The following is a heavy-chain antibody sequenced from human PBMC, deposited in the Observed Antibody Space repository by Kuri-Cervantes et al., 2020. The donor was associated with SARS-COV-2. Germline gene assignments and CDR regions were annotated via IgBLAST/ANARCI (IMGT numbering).Heavy chain of an antibody. CDR2: IYYSGST. CDR1: GGSFSGYY. CDR3: AKLGGYRSGYNWFDP. Sequence: SQTLSLTCAVYGGSFSGYYWSWIRQHPGKGLEWIGYIYYSGSTNYNPSLKSRVTISVDTSKNQFSLKLSSVTAADTAVYYCAKLGGYRSGYNWFDPWGQGTLVTVSS. V-gene: IGHV4-59*01. D-gene: IGHD5-18*01. J-gene: IGHJ5*02.